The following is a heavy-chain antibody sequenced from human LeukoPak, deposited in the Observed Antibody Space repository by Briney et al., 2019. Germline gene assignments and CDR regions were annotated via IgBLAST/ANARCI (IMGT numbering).Heavy chain of an antibody. CDR1: GGSISSSSYY. Sequence: PSETLSLTCTVSGGSISSSSYYWGWIRQPPGKGLEWIGSIYYSGSTYYNPSLKSRVTISVDTSKNQFSLKLSSVTAADTAVYYCAAIVVVITSQFDYWGQGTLVTVSS. CDR2: IYYSGST. J-gene: IGHJ4*02. D-gene: IGHD3-22*01. V-gene: IGHV4-39*01. CDR3: AAIVVVITSQFDY.